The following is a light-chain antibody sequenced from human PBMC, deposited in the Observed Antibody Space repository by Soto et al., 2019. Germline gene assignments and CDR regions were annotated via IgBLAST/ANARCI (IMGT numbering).Light chain of an antibody. J-gene: IGLJ1*01. CDR1: SSDVGGHNY. V-gene: IGLV2-11*01. CDR3: CSYAGSYTYV. CDR2: SVS. Sequence: QSVLTQPRSVSGSPGQSVTISCTVTSSDVGGHNYVSWYQQHPGKAPKLMISSVSKRPSGVPDRFSGSKSGNTASLTISGLQAEDEADYYCCSYAGSYTYVFGTGTKVTLL.